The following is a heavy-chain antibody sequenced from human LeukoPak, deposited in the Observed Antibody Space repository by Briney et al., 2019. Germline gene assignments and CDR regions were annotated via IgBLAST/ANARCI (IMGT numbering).Heavy chain of an antibody. CDR2: INPNNGGT. Sequence: GASVKVSCKASGYTFSNYYLHWVRQAPGQGLEWMGWINPNNGGTNYAQKFQGRVTMTRDTSMNTGYMELRRLRSDDRAMYYCARGGVRGSYYYYYYMDVWGKGTTVTVSS. D-gene: IGHD3-10*01. V-gene: IGHV1-2*02. J-gene: IGHJ6*03. CDR1: GYTFSNYY. CDR3: ARGGVRGSYYYYYYMDV.